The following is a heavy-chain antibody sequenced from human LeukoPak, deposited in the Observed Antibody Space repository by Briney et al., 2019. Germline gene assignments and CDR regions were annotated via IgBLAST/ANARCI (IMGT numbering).Heavy chain of an antibody. D-gene: IGHD1-26*01. V-gene: IGHV3-43D*03. CDR3: AKDQAPGWELRDAFNL. Sequence: GGSLRLSCAASGFTFDDYAMHWVRQAPGKGLEWVSLISWDGGSTYYADSVKGRFAVSRDNARNSLYLQMNRLRAEDTALYFCAKDQAPGWELRDAFNLWGQGTMVTVSS. CDR1: GFTFDDYA. CDR2: ISWDGGST. J-gene: IGHJ3*01.